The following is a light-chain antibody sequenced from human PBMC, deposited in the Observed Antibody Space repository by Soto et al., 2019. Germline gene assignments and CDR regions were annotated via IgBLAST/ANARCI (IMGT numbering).Light chain of an antibody. Sequence: EIVLTQSPGTLSLSPGERATLSCRASQSVSSNNLAWYQQRPGQAPRVVIYGASTRATGMPERFSGSGCGTDFTLTISRLEPEDFAVYYCQQYGRSPFTFCPGTKVDIK. CDR2: GAS. J-gene: IGKJ3*01. CDR1: QSVSSNN. V-gene: IGKV3-20*01. CDR3: QQYGRSPFT.